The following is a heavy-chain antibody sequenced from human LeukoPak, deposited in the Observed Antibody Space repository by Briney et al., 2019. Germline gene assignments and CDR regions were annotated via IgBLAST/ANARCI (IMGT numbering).Heavy chain of an antibody. Sequence: ASVKVSCKTSGYIFTDYYIHWVRQAPGQGLEWMGILNSSGGSTTYAQKLQGRITMTRDASTSTVYVELRSLRSEDTAVYYCARDRWELPYYFDYWGQGTLVTVSS. CDR3: ARDRWELPYYFDY. CDR1: GYIFTDYY. V-gene: IGHV1-46*01. CDR2: LNSSGGST. D-gene: IGHD1-26*01. J-gene: IGHJ4*02.